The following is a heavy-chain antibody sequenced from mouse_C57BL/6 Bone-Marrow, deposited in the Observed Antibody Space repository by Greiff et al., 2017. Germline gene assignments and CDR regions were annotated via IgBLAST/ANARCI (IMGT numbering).Heavy chain of an antibody. D-gene: IGHD2-3*01. Sequence: EVMLVESGGGLVKPGGSLKLSCAASGFTFSSYAMSWVRQTPEKRLEWVATISDGGSYTYYPDNVKGRFTISRDNAKNNQYLQMSHLKSEDTAMYYCASDQGLLIFDYWGQGTTLTVSS. J-gene: IGHJ2*01. CDR2: ISDGGSYT. V-gene: IGHV5-4*03. CDR3: ASDQGLLIFDY. CDR1: GFTFSSYA.